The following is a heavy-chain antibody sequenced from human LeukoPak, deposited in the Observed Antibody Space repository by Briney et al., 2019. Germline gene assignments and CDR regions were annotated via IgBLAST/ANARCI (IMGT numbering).Heavy chain of an antibody. CDR1: GDSVSSNSAT. CDR2: TYYRSKWYN. Sequence: SQTLSLTCAISGDSVSSNSATWDWIRQSPSRGLEWLGRTYYRSKWYNNYAVSVKSRITINPDTSKNQFSLQLKSVTPEDTAVYYCAREQTGDQNFDYWGQGTLVTVSS. J-gene: IGHJ4*02. V-gene: IGHV6-1*01. D-gene: IGHD7-27*01. CDR3: AREQTGDQNFDY.